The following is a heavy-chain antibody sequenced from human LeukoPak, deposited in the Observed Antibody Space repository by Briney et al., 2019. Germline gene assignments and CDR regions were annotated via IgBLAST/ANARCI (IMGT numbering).Heavy chain of an antibody. D-gene: IGHD3-22*01. CDR2: IWYDGSNK. V-gene: IGHV3-33*06. Sequence: PGGSLRLSCAASGFTFRSYGMHWVRQAPGKGLEWVAVIWYDGSNKYYADSVKGRFTVSRDNSKNTLYLQMNSLRAEDTAVYYCAKDLSYYDSSGYPDYWGQGTLVTVSS. CDR3: AKDLSYYDSSGYPDY. CDR1: GFTFRSYG. J-gene: IGHJ4*02.